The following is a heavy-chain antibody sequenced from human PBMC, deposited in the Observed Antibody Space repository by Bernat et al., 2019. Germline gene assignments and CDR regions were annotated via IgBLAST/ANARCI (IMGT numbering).Heavy chain of an antibody. Sequence: EVQLLESGGGLVQPGGSLRLSCAASGFTFSSYAMSWVRQAPGKGLDWVSYISSSSSYTNYADSVKGRFTISGDNAKNSLYLQMNSLRAEDTAVYYCARGTSTSAPYMDVWGKGTTVTVSS. J-gene: IGHJ6*03. CDR3: ARGTSTSAPYMDV. V-gene: IGHV3-48*04. CDR2: ISSSSSYT. CDR1: GFTFSSYA.